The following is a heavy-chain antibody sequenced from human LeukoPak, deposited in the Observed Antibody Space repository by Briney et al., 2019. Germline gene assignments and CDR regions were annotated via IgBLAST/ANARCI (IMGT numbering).Heavy chain of an antibody. V-gene: IGHV4-59*01. CDR3: GGGYYDSSGYFLLDY. D-gene: IGHD3-22*01. CDR1: GGXISSYY. CDR2: IYYSGST. J-gene: IGHJ4*02. Sequence: PSETLSLTCTVSGGXISSYYWNWIRQPPGKGLEWLAYIYYSGSTNYNPSLKSRVTISVDTSKNQFSLKLSSVTAADTAVYYCGGGYYDSSGYFLLDYWGQGTLVTVSS.